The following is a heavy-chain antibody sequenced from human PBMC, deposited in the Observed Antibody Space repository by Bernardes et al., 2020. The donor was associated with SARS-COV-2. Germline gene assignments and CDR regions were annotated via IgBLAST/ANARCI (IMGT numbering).Heavy chain of an antibody. CDR1: VFSLSSTGVA. V-gene: IGHV2-5*01. D-gene: IGHD3-10*01. J-gene: IGHJ6*03. CDR3: VRREGLAGVLYHIDV. Sequence: SGHTLWNATQTLTLTCPFSVFSLSSTGVAVGWIRQPPGKALEWLALIYWNDDERYRPSLKNRLTITKDTSKNQVVLTMTNMDSVDTATYYCVRREGLAGVLYHIDVWGPGTTVTVSS. CDR2: IYWNDDE.